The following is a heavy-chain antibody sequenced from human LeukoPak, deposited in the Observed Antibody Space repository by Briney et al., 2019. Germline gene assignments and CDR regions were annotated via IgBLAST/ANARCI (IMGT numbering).Heavy chain of an antibody. J-gene: IGHJ4*02. V-gene: IGHV3-23*01. CDR3: AKDLGPGCSSTSCYRVDTAMALDY. CDR1: GFTFSSYA. Sequence: PGGSLRLSCAASGFTFSSYAMSWVRQAPGKGLEGVSAIRGSGGSTYYADSVKGRFTISRDNSKNTLYLQMNSLRAEDTAVYYCAKDLGPGCSSTSCYRVDTAMALDYWGQGTLVTVSS. CDR2: IRGSGGST. D-gene: IGHD2-2*01.